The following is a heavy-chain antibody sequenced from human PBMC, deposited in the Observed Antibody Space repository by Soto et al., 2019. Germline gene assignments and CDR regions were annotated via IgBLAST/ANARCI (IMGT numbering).Heavy chain of an antibody. Sequence: PSETLSLTCTVSGGSISSGGYYWSWIRQHPGKGLEWIGYIYYSGSTYYNPSLKSRVTISVDTSKNQFSLKLSSVTAADTAVYYCARVGTTVTTPRRWFDPWGQGTLVTVSS. V-gene: IGHV4-31*03. CDR2: IYYSGST. CDR1: GGSISSGGYY. CDR3: ARVGTTVTTPRRWFDP. D-gene: IGHD4-17*01. J-gene: IGHJ5*02.